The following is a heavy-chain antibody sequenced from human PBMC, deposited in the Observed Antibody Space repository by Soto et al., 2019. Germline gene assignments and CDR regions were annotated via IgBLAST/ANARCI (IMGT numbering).Heavy chain of an antibody. CDR2: IYYSVST. V-gene: IGHV4-39*01. CDR3: ARGRGRNSYAFDY. D-gene: IGHD5-18*01. J-gene: IGHJ4*02. Sequence: PSETLSLTCTVSGGSISSSSYYWGWILQPPGKGLEWIGSIYYSVSTYYNPSLKSRVTISVDTSKNQFSLKLSSVTAADTAVYYCARGRGRNSYAFDYWGQGTLVT. CDR1: GGSISSSSYY.